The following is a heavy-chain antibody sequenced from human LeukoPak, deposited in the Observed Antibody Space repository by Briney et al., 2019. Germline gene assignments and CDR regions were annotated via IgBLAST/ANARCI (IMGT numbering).Heavy chain of an antibody. V-gene: IGHV4-4*02. CDR1: GGSISSSNW. Sequence: SETLSLTCAVSGGSISSSNWWSWVRQPPGKGLEWIGEIYHSGSTNYNPSLKSRVTISVDKSKNQFSLKLSSATAADTAMYYCARGSKKYDFWGEPRPRKKYYYYMDVWGKGTTVTVSS. D-gene: IGHD3-3*01. CDR3: ARGSKKYDFWGEPRPRKKYYYYMDV. CDR2: IYHSGST. J-gene: IGHJ6*03.